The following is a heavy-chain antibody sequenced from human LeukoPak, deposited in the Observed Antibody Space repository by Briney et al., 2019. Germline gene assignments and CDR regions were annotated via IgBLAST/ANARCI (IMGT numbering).Heavy chain of an antibody. CDR3: ARGWAAIPD. Sequence: GGSLRLSCAASGFTFSSYGMHWVRQAPGKGLEWVAFIRYDGSNKYYADSVKGRFTISRDNAKNSLFLQMSSLRDEDTALYYCARGWAAIPDWGQGTLVTVSS. CDR1: GFTFSSYG. D-gene: IGHD2-21*02. J-gene: IGHJ4*02. CDR2: IRYDGSNK. V-gene: IGHV3-30*02.